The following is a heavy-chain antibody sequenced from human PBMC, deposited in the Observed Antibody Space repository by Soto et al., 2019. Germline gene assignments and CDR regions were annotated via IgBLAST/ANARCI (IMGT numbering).Heavy chain of an antibody. D-gene: IGHD1-7*01. CDR2: IYHSGST. CDR3: ARTESGTFDP. J-gene: IGHJ5*02. Sequence: QLQLQESGSGLVKPSQTLSLTCAVSGGSISSGGYSWSWIRQPPGKGLEWIGYIYHSGSTYYNPPLTSRVPISVARSKNQFSLKLSSVTAADTAVYYCARTESGTFDPWGQGTLVTVSS. V-gene: IGHV4-30-2*01. CDR1: GGSISSGGYS.